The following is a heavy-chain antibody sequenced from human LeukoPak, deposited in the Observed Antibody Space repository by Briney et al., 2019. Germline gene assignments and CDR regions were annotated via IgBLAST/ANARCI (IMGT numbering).Heavy chain of an antibody. V-gene: IGHV3-23*01. Sequence: GGSLRLSCAASGFTLSDVWMSWVRQPPGKGLEWVSSMSGGGGVTYYADSVKGRFTISRDNSKNTLYLQMNSLRAEDTAVYYCAKDPRVATIEIFDYWGQGTLVTVSS. CDR2: MSGGGGVT. CDR1: GFTLSDVW. J-gene: IGHJ4*02. D-gene: IGHD5-12*01. CDR3: AKDPRVATIEIFDY.